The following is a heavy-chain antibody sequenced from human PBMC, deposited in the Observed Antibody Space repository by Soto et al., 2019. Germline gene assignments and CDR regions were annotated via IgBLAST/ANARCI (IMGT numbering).Heavy chain of an antibody. CDR3: ARERADIVVAPVATSGMDV. D-gene: IGHD2-2*01. V-gene: IGHV3-30*03. CDR1: GFAFGSHG. J-gene: IGHJ6*02. Sequence: QVQLVESGGGVVPPGRSLKLSCIASGFAFGSHGMHWVRQVSGKGLEWVAVISHDGKNQYYRESVKGRFTISRDNSKNSLFLEVHSLRVEDTAVYYCARERADIVVAPVATSGMDVWGQGTAVTVSS. CDR2: ISHDGKNQ.